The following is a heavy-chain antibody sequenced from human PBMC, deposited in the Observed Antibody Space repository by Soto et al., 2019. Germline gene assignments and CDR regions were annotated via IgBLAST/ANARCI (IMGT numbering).Heavy chain of an antibody. Sequence: SETLSLTCTVSGGSISSYYWSWIRQPPGKGLEWIGYIYYSGSTNYNPSLKSRVTISVDTSKNQFSLKLSSVTAADTAVYYCARLTLGYCSGGSCYGSDIWGQRTMVTVSS. V-gene: IGHV4-59*01. CDR3: ARLTLGYCSGGSCYGSDI. CDR1: GGSISSYY. CDR2: IYYSGST. J-gene: IGHJ3*02. D-gene: IGHD2-15*01.